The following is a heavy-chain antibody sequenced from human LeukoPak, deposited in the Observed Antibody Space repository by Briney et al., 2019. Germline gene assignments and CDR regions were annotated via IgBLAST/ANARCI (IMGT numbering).Heavy chain of an antibody. CDR1: GGSISSYY. Sequence: SETLSLTCIVSGGSISSYYWSWIRQPPGKGLEWIGYIYYSGSTNYNPSLKSRVTISVDTSKNQSSLKLSSVTAADTAVYYCARAVGDYYSFSFDYWGRGTLVTVSS. J-gene: IGHJ4*02. D-gene: IGHD4-17*01. CDR3: ARAVGDYYSFSFDY. CDR2: IYYSGST. V-gene: IGHV4-59*08.